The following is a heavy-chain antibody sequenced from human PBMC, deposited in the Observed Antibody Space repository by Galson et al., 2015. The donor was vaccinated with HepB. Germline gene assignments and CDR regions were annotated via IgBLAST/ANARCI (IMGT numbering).Heavy chain of an antibody. CDR2: ISYDGSNK. Sequence: SLRLSCAASGFTFSSFGIHWVRQAPGKGLEWVAVISYDGSNKYYADSVKGRFTISRDNSKNTLYLQMNSLRAEDTAVYYCAREGIAVALDAFDIWGQGTMVTVSS. J-gene: IGHJ3*02. CDR1: GFTFSSFG. D-gene: IGHD6-19*01. CDR3: AREGIAVALDAFDI. V-gene: IGHV3-30*03.